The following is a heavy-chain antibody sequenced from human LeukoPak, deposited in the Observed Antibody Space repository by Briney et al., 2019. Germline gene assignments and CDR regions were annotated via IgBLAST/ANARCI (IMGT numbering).Heavy chain of an antibody. CDR1: GYTFTGYY. CDR2: INPNSGGT. V-gene: IGHV1-2*02. D-gene: IGHD6-19*01. CDR3: ARLERSSGWYGGNYYYMDV. J-gene: IGHJ6*03. Sequence: ASVKVSCKASGYTFTGYYMHWVRQAPGQGLEWMGWINPNSGGTNYAQKFQGRVTMTRDTSISTAYMELSRLRSDDTAVYYCARLERSSGWYGGNYYYMDVWGKGTTVTVSS.